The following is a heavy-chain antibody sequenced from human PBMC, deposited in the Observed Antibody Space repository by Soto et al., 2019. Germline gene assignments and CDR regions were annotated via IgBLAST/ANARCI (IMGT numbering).Heavy chain of an antibody. CDR1: GFTFSNAW. CDR3: TTEDGLGFLEWLHHLPFDY. V-gene: IGHV3-15*01. CDR2: IKSKTDGGTT. J-gene: IGHJ4*02. Sequence: GGSLRLSCAASGFTFSNAWMSWVRQAPGKGLEWVGRIKSKTDGGTTDYAAPVKGRFTISRDDSKNTLYLQMNSLKTEDTAVYYCTTEDGLGFLEWLHHLPFDYWGQGTLVTVSS. D-gene: IGHD3-3*01.